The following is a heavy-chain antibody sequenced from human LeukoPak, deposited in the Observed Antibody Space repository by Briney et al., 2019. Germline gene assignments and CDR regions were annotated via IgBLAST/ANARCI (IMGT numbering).Heavy chain of an antibody. CDR1: GYSFTSYW. D-gene: IGHD1-26*01. V-gene: IGHV5-51*01. CDR2: IYPGDSDT. Sequence: GESLKISCKGSGYSFTSYWIGWVRQIPGKGLEWMGIIYPGDSDTRYSPSFQGQVTISADKSISTAYLQWSSLRASDTAMYYCARRTYSGSYYFDYWGQGTLVTISS. J-gene: IGHJ4*02. CDR3: ARRTYSGSYYFDY.